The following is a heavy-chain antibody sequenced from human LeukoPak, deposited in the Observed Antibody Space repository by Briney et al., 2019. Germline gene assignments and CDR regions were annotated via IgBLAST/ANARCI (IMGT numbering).Heavy chain of an antibody. V-gene: IGHV3-20*04. CDR2: INWNGGRT. CDR3: TRGGSPPEALGDTFDI. Sequence: GGSLRLSCAASGFTFDDYAMHWVRQAPGKGLEWVSGINWNGGRTGYADSVKGRFTISRDNAKNTVFLQMNSLRDGDTAVYYCTRGGSPPEALGDTFDIWGQGTVVTVSS. D-gene: IGHD1-26*01. J-gene: IGHJ3*02. CDR1: GFTFDDYA.